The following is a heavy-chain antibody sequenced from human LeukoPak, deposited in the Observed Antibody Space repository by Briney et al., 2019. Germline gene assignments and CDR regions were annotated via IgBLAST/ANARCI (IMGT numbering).Heavy chain of an antibody. V-gene: IGHV3-30*03. CDR3: AGKVDGSAGSYYNNWLDP. Sequence: GGSLRLSCAASGFTFSSYDMHWVRQAPGRGLEWVAVISNDGYSKFYSDSVEGRFTITRDNYKNTMYLQMNSLKTEDTAVYYCAGKVDGSAGSYYNNWLDPWGQGTLVTVSS. CDR1: GFTFSSYD. J-gene: IGHJ5*02. D-gene: IGHD3-10*01. CDR2: ISNDGYSK.